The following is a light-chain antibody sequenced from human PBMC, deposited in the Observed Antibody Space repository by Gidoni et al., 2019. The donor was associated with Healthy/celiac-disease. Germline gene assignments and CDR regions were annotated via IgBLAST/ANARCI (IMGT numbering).Light chain of an antibody. J-gene: IGKJ4*01. CDR1: QSVSSY. CDR2: DAS. CDR3: QQRSNWPPALT. V-gene: IGKV3-11*01. Sequence: EIVLTQSPDPLSLSPGERATLSCRASQSVSSYLAWYQQKPGQAPRLLIYDASNRATGIPARFSGSGSGTDFTLTISSREPEDFAVYNYQQRSNWPPALTFGGGTKVEIK.